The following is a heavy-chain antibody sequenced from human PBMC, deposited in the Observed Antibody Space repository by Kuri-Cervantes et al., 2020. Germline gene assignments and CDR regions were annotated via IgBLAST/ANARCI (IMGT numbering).Heavy chain of an antibody. J-gene: IGHJ3*02. Sequence: ASVKVSCKASGYTFNNYAMNWVRQAPGQGLEWMGWINTNTGNPTYAQGFTGRFVFSLDTAVSTAYLQISSLKAEDTAVYYCASLSVVPAGVADDAFDIWGQGTMVTVSS. CDR1: GYTFNNYA. CDR3: ASLSVVPAGVADDAFDI. CDR2: INTNTGNP. V-gene: IGHV7-4-1*02. D-gene: IGHD2-2*01.